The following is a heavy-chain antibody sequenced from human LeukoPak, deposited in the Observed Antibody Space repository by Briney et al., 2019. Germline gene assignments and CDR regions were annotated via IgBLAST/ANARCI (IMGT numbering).Heavy chain of an antibody. CDR1: GYTFTNYY. J-gene: IGHJ4*02. V-gene: IGHV1-46*01. CDR2: INPSVGST. CDR3: SIYKTATTHFDY. D-gene: IGHD1-1*01. Sequence: ASVKVSCKASGYTFTNYYIVWVRQAPGQGLEWMGVINPSVGSTSYAQKFQGRVTMTRDTSTSTVYMELSSLRSGDTAAYYCSIYKTATTHFDYWGQGTLVTVSS.